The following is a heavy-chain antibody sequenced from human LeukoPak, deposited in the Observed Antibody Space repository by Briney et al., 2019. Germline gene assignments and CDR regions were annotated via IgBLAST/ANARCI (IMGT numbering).Heavy chain of an antibody. Sequence: PSQTLSLTCAVSGGSISSGGYSWSWIRQPPGQGLEWIGYIYHSGSTYYNPSLKSRVTISVDRSKNQFSLKLSSVTAADTAVYYCARGSWLQIGHWFDPWGQGTLVTVSS. CDR1: GGSISSGGYS. CDR3: ARGSWLQIGHWFDP. V-gene: IGHV4-30-2*01. CDR2: IYHSGST. J-gene: IGHJ5*02. D-gene: IGHD5-24*01.